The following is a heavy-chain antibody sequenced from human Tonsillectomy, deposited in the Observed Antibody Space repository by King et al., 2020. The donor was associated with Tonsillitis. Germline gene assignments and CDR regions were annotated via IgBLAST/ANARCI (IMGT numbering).Heavy chain of an antibody. CDR3: ARDSLLQFVHYAFDI. Sequence: QLVQSGGGLVKPGGSLRLSCAASGFTFSNYNMNWVRQAPGKGLEWVSSIRTSGSYIYYADSVKGRFTISRDNAKNSLYLQMNSLRAEDTAVYYCARDSLLQFVHYAFDIWSQGTMVTVPS. CDR2: IRTSGSYI. J-gene: IGHJ3*02. CDR1: GFTFSNYN. D-gene: IGHD5-24*01. V-gene: IGHV3-21*01.